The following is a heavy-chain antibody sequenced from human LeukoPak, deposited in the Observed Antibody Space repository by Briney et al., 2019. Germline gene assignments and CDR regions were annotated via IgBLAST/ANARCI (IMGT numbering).Heavy chain of an antibody. J-gene: IGHJ6*02. CDR2: ISYDGSNK. CDR3: AREGDDILTGYPRYGMDV. CDR1: GFSFSGHW. V-gene: IGHV3-30-3*01. D-gene: IGHD3-9*01. Sequence: GGSLRLSCAASGFSFSGHWMHWVRQAPGKGLEWVAVISYDGSNKYYADSVKGRFTISRDNSKNTLYLQMNSLRAEDTAVYYCAREGDDILTGYPRYGMDVWGQGTTVTVSS.